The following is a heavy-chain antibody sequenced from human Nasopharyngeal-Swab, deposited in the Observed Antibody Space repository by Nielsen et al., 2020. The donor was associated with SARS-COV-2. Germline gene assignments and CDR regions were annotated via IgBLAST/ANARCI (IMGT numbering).Heavy chain of an antibody. D-gene: IGHD3-10*01. V-gene: IGHV4-59*01. Sequence: GSLRLSCTVSGGSISSYYWSWIRQPPGKGLGWMGYIYYSGSTNYNPSLKSRVTISVDTSKNKFSLKLSSVTAADTAVYYCARTMVRGFIDFWGQGTLVTVSS. J-gene: IGHJ4*02. CDR2: IYYSGST. CDR3: ARTMVRGFIDF. CDR1: GGSISSYY.